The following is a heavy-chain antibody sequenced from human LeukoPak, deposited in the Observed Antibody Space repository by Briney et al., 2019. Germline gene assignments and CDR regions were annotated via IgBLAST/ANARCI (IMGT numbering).Heavy chain of an antibody. CDR3: VREDTPATANY. CDR1: GFNFANHA. CDR2: ISGGGDIT. V-gene: IGHV3-23*01. Sequence: GGSLRLSCAASGFNFANHAMSWVRQTPGKGLEWVSAISGGGDITYYADSVTGRFTTSRDNSKDTLFLQMHSLRPGDTAVYYCVREDTPATANYWGQGTLVTISS. D-gene: IGHD2-21*02. J-gene: IGHJ4*02.